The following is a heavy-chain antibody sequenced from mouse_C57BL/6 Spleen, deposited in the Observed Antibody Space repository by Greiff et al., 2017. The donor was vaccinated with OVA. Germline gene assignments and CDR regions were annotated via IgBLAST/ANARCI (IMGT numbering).Heavy chain of an antibody. V-gene: IGHV3-6*01. D-gene: IGHD2-1*01. CDR2: ISYDGSN. Sequence: EVKLMESGPGLVKPSQSLSLTCSVTGYSITSGYYWNWIRQVPGNKLEWMGYISYDGSNNYNPSLKNRISITRDTSKNQFFLKLNSVTTEDTATYYCAFGNYDYYAMDYWGQGTSVTVSS. CDR3: AFGNYDYYAMDY. J-gene: IGHJ4*01. CDR1: GYSITSGYY.